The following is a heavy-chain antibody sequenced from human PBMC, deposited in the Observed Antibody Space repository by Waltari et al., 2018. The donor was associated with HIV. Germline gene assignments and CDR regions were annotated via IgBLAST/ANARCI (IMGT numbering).Heavy chain of an antibody. V-gene: IGHV3-48*03. J-gene: IGHJ6*02. D-gene: IGHD6-19*01. CDR1: GFTFSNYE. Sequence: EVQLVESGGGLVQPGGSLKLSCAGSGFTFSNYEMTWVRQAPGKGLEWISYISSGGPKDYAESVKGRFSISRDNAKNSLYLQMNSLRAEDTAVYYCAKAVGDTSGRYWGGDVWGQGTTVTVSS. CDR2: ISSGGPK. CDR3: AKAVGDTSGRYWGGDV.